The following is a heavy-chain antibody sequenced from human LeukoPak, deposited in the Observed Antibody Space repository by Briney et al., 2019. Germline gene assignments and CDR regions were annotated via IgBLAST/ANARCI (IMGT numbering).Heavy chain of an antibody. CDR3: ARGYCSGGSCYSLDY. Sequence: SVKVSCKASGGTFSSYAISWVRQAPGQGLEWMGGVIPIFGTANYAQKFQGRVTITADKSTSTAYMELSSLRSEDTAVYYCARGYCSGGSCYSLDYWGQGTLVTVSS. D-gene: IGHD2-15*01. J-gene: IGHJ4*02. V-gene: IGHV1-69*06. CDR2: VIPIFGTA. CDR1: GGTFSSYA.